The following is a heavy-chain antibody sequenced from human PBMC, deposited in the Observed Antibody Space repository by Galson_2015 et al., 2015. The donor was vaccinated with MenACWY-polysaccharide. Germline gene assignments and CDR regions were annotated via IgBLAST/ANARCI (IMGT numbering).Heavy chain of an antibody. D-gene: IGHD2/OR15-2a*01. Sequence: SVKVSCKAGGITLTDYFFHWVRQAPGQGLAWMGVINPVSGNTGYAQKLQGRVTMTRDTSINTAYMELSSLTSEDTAVYYCARWASRGNPDGYLDYWGHGTQVTVSS. CDR2: INPVSGNT. V-gene: IGHV1-8*02. CDR3: ARWASRGNPDGYLDY. J-gene: IGHJ4*01. CDR1: GITLTDYF.